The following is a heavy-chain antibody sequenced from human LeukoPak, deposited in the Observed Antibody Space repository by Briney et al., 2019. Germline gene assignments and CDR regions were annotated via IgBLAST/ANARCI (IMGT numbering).Heavy chain of an antibody. V-gene: IGHV4-30-2*01. CDR3: ARERYGGNSGLGY. CDR1: GGSISSGGYY. D-gene: IGHD4-23*01. CDR2: IYHSGST. J-gene: IGHJ4*02. Sequence: SSETLSLTCSVSGGSISSGGYYWSWIRQPPGKGLEWIGYIYHSGSTYYNPSLKSRVTISVDRSKNQFSLKLSSVTAADTAVYYCARERYGGNSGLGYWGQGTLVTVSS.